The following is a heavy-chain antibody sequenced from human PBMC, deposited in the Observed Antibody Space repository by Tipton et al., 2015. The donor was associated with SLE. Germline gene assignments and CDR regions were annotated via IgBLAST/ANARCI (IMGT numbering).Heavy chain of an antibody. D-gene: IGHD3-22*01. CDR1: GFTFSSYS. Sequence: SLRLSCAASGFTFSSYSMNWVRQAPGKGLEWVANIKQDGSEKYYVDSVKGRFTISRDNAKNSLYLQMNSLRAEDTAVYYCARDIGYSDSSGYYSGGFDIWGQGTMVTVSS. V-gene: IGHV3-7*03. CDR3: ARDIGYSDSSGYYSGGFDI. J-gene: IGHJ3*02. CDR2: IKQDGSEK.